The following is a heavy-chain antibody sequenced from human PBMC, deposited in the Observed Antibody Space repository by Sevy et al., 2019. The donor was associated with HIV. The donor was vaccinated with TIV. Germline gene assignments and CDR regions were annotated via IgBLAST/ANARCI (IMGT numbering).Heavy chain of an antibody. CDR2: FDPEDGER. J-gene: IGHJ4*02. Sequence: ASVKVSCKVSGYSLTGLSMHWVRQAPGKGLEWMGSFDPEDGERIYAQKLEGRVTMTEDTSADTAYMELNSLRFEDTAVYDCATTKDYYESSGCPFDYWGQGTLVTVSS. CDR3: ATTKDYYESSGCPFDY. CDR1: GYSLTGLS. V-gene: IGHV1-24*01. D-gene: IGHD3-22*01.